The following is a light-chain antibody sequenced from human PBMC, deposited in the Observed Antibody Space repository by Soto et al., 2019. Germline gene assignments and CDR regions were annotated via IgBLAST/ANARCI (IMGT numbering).Light chain of an antibody. CDR2: GAS. CDR3: QQYSRSPPVT. J-gene: IGKJ4*01. CDR1: QSVSSSH. V-gene: IGKV3-20*01. Sequence: EIVLTQSPGTLSLSPGERATLSCRASQSVSSSHLAWYQQKPGQAPRLLISGASSRATGIPDRFSGSGSGTDFTLIISRLQPENWAVYYCQQYSRSPPVTFGGGTKVEIK.